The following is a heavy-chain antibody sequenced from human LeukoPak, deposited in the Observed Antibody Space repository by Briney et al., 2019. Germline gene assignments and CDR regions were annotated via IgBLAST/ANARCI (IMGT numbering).Heavy chain of an antibody. V-gene: IGHV3-23*01. CDR3: AKEDYYGSGSRD. CDR1: GFTVSSNY. Sequence: GGSLRLSCAASGFTVSSNYMSWVRQAPGKGLEWVPAISGSGGSTYYADSVKGRFTISRDNSKNTLYLQMNSLRAEDTAVYYCAKEDYYGSGSRDWGQGTLVTVSS. CDR2: ISGSGGST. J-gene: IGHJ4*02. D-gene: IGHD3-10*01.